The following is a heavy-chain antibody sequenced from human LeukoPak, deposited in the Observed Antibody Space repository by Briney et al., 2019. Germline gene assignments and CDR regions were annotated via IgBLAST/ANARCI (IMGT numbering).Heavy chain of an antibody. J-gene: IGHJ3*02. Sequence: PGGSLRLSCAASGFTFSGSGMHWVRQAPGKGLEWVAFIRYDGSDKYYADSVKGRFTISRDDCKNTLYLQMNSLRAEDTAVYYCAKDPHLGYCSSTSCYGVAFHIWGQGTMVTVSS. CDR2: IRYDGSDK. D-gene: IGHD2-2*01. CDR3: AKDPHLGYCSSTSCYGVAFHI. V-gene: IGHV3-30*02. CDR1: GFTFSGSG.